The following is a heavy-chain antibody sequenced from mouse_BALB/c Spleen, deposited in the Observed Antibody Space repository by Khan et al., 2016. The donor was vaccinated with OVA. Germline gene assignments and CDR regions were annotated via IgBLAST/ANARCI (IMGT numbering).Heavy chain of an antibody. CDR1: GYTFSSYG. V-gene: IGHV5-6-3*01. Sequence: VQLVESGGGLVKPGGSVKLSCAASGYTFSSYGMSWVHQTPDKGLELVATINTNGGSTYYPDSVKGRFTISRDNAKNTAYLQMSSLKSEDTAMYYCARVVIIYYSNYAYYFDYWGQGTTLTVSS. J-gene: IGHJ2*01. CDR2: INTNGGST. D-gene: IGHD2-5*01. CDR3: ARVVIIYYSNYAYYFDY.